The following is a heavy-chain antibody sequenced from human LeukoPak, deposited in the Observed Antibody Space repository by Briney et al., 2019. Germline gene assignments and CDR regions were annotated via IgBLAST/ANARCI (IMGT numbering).Heavy chain of an antibody. D-gene: IGHD1-26*01. CDR1: GGTFSSYA. J-gene: IGHJ4*02. CDR2: IIPIFGTA. Sequence: ASVKVSCKASGGTFSSYAISWVRQAPGQGLEWMGGIIPIFGTANYAQKFQGRVTITADESTSTAYMELSSLRSEDTAVYYCARAWDIRLTSHSGSYYEPLYYFDYWGQGTLVTVSS. V-gene: IGHV1-69*13. CDR3: ARAWDIRLTSHSGSYYEPLYYFDY.